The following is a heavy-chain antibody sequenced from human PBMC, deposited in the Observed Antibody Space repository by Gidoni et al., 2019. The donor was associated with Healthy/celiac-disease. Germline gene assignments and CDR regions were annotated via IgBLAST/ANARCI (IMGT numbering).Heavy chain of an antibody. CDR1: GFTFGAYA. V-gene: IGHV3-49*03. CDR2: IRSKAYGGTT. J-gene: IGHJ4*02. Sequence: EVQLVESGRGLVQPGRSLRLSCTASGFTFGAYAMSWFRQAPGKGLEWVGFIRSKAYGGTTEYAASVKGRFTISRDDSKSIAYLQMNSLKTEDTAVYYCTRAYSSGWAPYYFDYWGQGTLVTVSS. D-gene: IGHD6-19*01. CDR3: TRAYSSGWAPYYFDY.